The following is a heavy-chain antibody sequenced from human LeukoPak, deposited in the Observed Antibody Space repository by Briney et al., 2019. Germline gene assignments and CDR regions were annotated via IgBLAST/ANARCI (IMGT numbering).Heavy chain of an antibody. J-gene: IGHJ6*02. D-gene: IGHD3-10*01. CDR3: ARDRLELSYYYGSGSPRGYGMDV. Sequence: SETLSLTCTVSGGSISSYYWSWIRQPAGKGLEWIGRIYTSGSTNYNPSLKSRVTISVDTSKNQFSLKLSSVTAADAAVYYCARDRLELSYYYGSGSPRGYGMDVWGQGTTVTVSS. CDR2: IYTSGST. CDR1: GGSISSYY. V-gene: IGHV4-4*07.